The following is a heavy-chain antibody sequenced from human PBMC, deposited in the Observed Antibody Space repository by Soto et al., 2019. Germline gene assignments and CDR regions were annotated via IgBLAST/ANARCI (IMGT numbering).Heavy chain of an antibody. Sequence: GSLRLSCAASGFTFSSYSMNWVRQAPGKGLEWVSSISSSSSYIYYADSVKGRFTISRDNAKNSLYLQMNSLRAEDTAVYYCARVRRVYTAMVAGLDYWGQGTLVTVSS. CDR3: ARVRRVYTAMVAGLDY. CDR1: GFTFSSYS. CDR2: ISSSSSYI. J-gene: IGHJ4*02. D-gene: IGHD5-18*01. V-gene: IGHV3-21*01.